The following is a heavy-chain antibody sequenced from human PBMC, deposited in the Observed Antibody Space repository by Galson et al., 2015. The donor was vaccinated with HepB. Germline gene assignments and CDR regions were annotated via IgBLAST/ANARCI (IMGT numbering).Heavy chain of an antibody. D-gene: IGHD4-23*01. CDR2: ISGSGGST. CDR1: GFTFSSYA. CDR3: AKEPYGGVYYFDY. J-gene: IGHJ4*02. V-gene: IGHV3-23*01. Sequence: SLRLSCAASGFTFSSYAMSWVRQAPGKGLEWVSAISGSGGSTYYADSVKGRFTISRDNSKNTLYLQMNSLRAEDTAVYDCAKEPYGGVYYFDYWGQGTLVTVSS.